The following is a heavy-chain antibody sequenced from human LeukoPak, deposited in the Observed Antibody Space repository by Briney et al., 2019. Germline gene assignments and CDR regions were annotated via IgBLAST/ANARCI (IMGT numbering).Heavy chain of an antibody. CDR2: IYYSGST. CDR3: ARDGGIVATDYFDY. CDR1: GGSIGSGGYY. J-gene: IGHJ4*02. D-gene: IGHD5-12*01. V-gene: IGHV4-31*03. Sequence: TSETLSLTCTVSGGSIGSGGYYWSWIRQHPGKGLEWIGYIYYSGSTYYNPSLKSRVTITVDTSKNQFSLKLSSVTAADTAVYYCARDGGIVATDYFDYWGQGTLVTVSS.